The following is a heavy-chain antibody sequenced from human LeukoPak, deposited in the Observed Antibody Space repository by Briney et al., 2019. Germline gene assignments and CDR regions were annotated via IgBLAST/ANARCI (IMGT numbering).Heavy chain of an antibody. Sequence: VSVKVSCKVSGYTLTELSMHWVRQAPGKGLEWMGGFDPEDGETIYAQKFQGRVTMTEDTSTDTAYMELSSLRSEDTAVYYCATTMIVPKPPFDIWGQGTMVTVSS. CDR2: FDPEDGET. J-gene: IGHJ3*02. D-gene: IGHD3-22*01. CDR1: GYTLTELS. CDR3: ATTMIVPKPPFDI. V-gene: IGHV1-24*01.